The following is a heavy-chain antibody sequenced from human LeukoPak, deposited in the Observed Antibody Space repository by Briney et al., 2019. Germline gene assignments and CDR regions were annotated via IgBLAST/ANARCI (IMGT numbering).Heavy chain of an antibody. J-gene: IGHJ5*02. V-gene: IGHV1-8*01. D-gene: IGHD3-3*01. CDR1: GFTFTNYD. CDR3: ARNLDLSGYYMWFDP. Sequence: GASVKVSCKASGFTFTNYDINWMRQATGQGLECMGWMNPKSGSAGYAQKFQGRVTMTRNTSISTAYMELSSLRSEDTAIYYCARNLDLSGYYMWFDPWGQGTLVTVSS. CDR2: MNPKSGSA.